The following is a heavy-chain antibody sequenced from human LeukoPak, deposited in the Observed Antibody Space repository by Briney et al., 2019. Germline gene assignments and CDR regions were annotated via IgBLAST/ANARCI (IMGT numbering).Heavy chain of an antibody. Sequence: ASVKVSCKASVYTFTGYYMHWVRQAPGQGREWMGWINPNSGGTNYAQKFQGRVTMTRDTSISTAYMELSRLRSDDTAVYYCARAEPTMVRGADYWGQGTLVTVSS. V-gene: IGHV1-2*02. J-gene: IGHJ4*02. CDR1: VYTFTGYY. CDR3: ARAEPTMVRGADY. CDR2: INPNSGGT. D-gene: IGHD3-10*01.